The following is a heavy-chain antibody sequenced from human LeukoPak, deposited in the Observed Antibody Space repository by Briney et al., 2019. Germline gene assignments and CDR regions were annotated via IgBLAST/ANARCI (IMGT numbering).Heavy chain of an antibody. CDR3: ARASSSWYRNWFDP. CDR2: ICAYNGNT. Sequence: ASVKVSCKASGYTFTSYGISWVRQAPGQGLEWMGWICAYNGNTNYAQKLQGRVTMTTDTSTSTAYMELRSLRSDDTAVYYCARASSSWYRNWFDPWGQGTLVTVSS. D-gene: IGHD6-13*01. J-gene: IGHJ5*02. V-gene: IGHV1-18*01. CDR1: GYTFTSYG.